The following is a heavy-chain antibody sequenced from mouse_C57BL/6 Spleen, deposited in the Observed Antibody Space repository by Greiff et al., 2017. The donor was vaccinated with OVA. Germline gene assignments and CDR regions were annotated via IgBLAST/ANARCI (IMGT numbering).Heavy chain of an antibody. V-gene: IGHV1-50*01. D-gene: IGHD1-1*01. Sequence: QVQLQQPGAELVKPGASVKLSCKASGYTFTSYWMQWVKQRPGQGLEWIGEIDPSDSSTNYNQKFKGKATLTVDTSSSTAYMQLSSLTSEDSAVYYCARRTTVENYFDYWGQGTTLTVSS. J-gene: IGHJ2*01. CDR1: GYTFTSYW. CDR2: IDPSDSST. CDR3: ARRTTVENYFDY.